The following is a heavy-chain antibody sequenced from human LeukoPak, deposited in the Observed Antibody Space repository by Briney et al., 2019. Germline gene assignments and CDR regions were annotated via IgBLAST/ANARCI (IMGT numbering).Heavy chain of an antibody. CDR1: GGSISSSSYF. D-gene: IGHD4-17*01. J-gene: IGHJ6*03. V-gene: IGHV4-39*01. Sequence: SETLSLTCTVSGGSISSSSYFWAWIRQPPGKGLEWIGSIYYSGSTYYNPSLKSQVTISVDTSKNQFSLKLSSVTAADTAVYYCARTTRYGDAHSYMDVWGKGTTVTISS. CDR3: ARTTRYGDAHSYMDV. CDR2: IYYSGST.